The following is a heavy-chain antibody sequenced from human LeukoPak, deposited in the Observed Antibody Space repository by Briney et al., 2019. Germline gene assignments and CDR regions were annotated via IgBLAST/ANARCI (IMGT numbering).Heavy chain of an antibody. Sequence: PGGSLRLSCAASGFTFSSYAMTWVRQAPGKGLEWVSAIGARADTSDYADAVKGRFIISRDNSKNTLYLQMNSLRAEDTAVYYCVKRDNGTFDYWGRGTLVTVSS. V-gene: IGHV3-23*01. CDR1: GFTFSSYA. CDR3: VKRDNGTFDY. J-gene: IGHJ4*02. CDR2: IGARADTS. D-gene: IGHD1-1*01.